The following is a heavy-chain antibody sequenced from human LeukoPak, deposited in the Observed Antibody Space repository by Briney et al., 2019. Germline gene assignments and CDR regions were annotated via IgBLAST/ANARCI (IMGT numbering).Heavy chain of an antibody. V-gene: IGHV3-53*01. CDR1: GFTVSSNY. CDR2: IYSGGST. D-gene: IGHD3-22*01. CDR3: AKVGVYDSSGYRHHWGAFDI. J-gene: IGHJ3*02. Sequence: QPGGSLRLSCAASGFTVSSNYMSWVRQAPGKGLEWVSVIYSGGSTYYADSVKGRFTISRDNSKNTLYLQMNSLRAEDTAVYYCAKVGVYDSSGYRHHWGAFDIWGQGTMVTVSS.